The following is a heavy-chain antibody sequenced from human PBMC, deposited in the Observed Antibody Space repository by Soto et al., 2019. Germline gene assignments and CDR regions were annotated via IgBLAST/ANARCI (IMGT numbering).Heavy chain of an antibody. J-gene: IGHJ4*02. CDR1: GFTVSSNY. D-gene: IGHD4-17*01. Sequence: EVQLVESGGGLVQPGGSLRLSCVASGFTVSSNYMSWVRQAPGKGLEWVSVIYSGGSTYYADSVKGRFTISRDNSKNTLYLQMNSLRAEDTAVDYCARDLFPYGDYFGYFDYWGQGTLVTVSS. V-gene: IGHV3-66*01. CDR3: ARDLFPYGDYFGYFDY. CDR2: IYSGGST.